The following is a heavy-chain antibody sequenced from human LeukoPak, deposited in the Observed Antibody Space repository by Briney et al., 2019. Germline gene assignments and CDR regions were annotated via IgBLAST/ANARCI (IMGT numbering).Heavy chain of an antibody. J-gene: IGHJ4*02. CDR2: INPNSGGT. CDR1: GYTFTGYY. D-gene: IGHD3-3*01. V-gene: IGHV1-2*02. CDR3: AREARFFGSGTFDY. Sequence: GASVKVSCKASGYTFTGYYMHWVRQAPGQGLEWMGWINPNSGGTNYAQKFQGRVTMTRDTSTSTVYMELSSLRSDDTAVYYCAREARFFGSGTFDYWGQGTLVTVSS.